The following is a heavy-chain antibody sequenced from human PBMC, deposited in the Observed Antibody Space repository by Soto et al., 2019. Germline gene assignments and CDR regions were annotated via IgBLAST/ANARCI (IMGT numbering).Heavy chain of an antibody. J-gene: IGHJ1*01. CDR2: FDPEDGET. D-gene: IGHD2-21*02. Sequence: QVQLVQSGAEVKKPGASVKVSCKVSGYTLTELSMHWVRQAPGKGLEWMGGFDPEDGETIYAQKFQGRVTMTEDTSXXTAYMELSSLRSEDTAVYYCASAYCGGDCYLYFQHWGQGTLVTVSS. CDR3: ASAYCGGDCYLYFQH. V-gene: IGHV1-24*01. CDR1: GYTLTELS.